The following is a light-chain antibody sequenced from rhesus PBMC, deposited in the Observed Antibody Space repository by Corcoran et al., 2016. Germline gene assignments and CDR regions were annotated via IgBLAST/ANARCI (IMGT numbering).Light chain of an antibody. CDR1: ENVNNS. J-gene: IGKJ3*01. V-gene: IGKV1-74*01. CDR2: KAS. Sequence: DIQMTQSPSSLSASVGDRVTITCRASENVNNSLNWYQQTPGKAPKLLIYKASTLQSGVPSRFSGSGSGTDYTFTISSLQPEDVATYYCQHGYGTPFTFGPGTKLDIK. CDR3: QHGYGTPFT.